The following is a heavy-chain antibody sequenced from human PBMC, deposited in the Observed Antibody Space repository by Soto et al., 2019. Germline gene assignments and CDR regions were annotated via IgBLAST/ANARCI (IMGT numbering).Heavy chain of an antibody. D-gene: IGHD3-22*01. V-gene: IGHV1-24*01. J-gene: IGHJ4*02. CDR1: GYTLTELS. CDR3: ATAGPAYYYDSSGYRY. CDR2: FDPEDGET. Sequence: GASVKVSCKVSGYTLTELSMHWVRQAPGKGLEWMGGFDPEDGETIYAQKFQGRVTMTEDTSTDTAYMELSSLRSEDTAVYYCATAGPAYYYDSSGYRYWGQGTLVTVSS.